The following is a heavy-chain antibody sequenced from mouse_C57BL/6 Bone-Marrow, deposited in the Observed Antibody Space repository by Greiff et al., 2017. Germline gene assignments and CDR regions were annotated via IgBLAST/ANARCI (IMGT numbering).Heavy chain of an antibody. D-gene: IGHD1-1*01. CDR2: IYPGDGDT. J-gene: IGHJ1*03. Sequence: VMLVESGPELVKPGASVKISCKASGYAFSSSWINWVKQRPGKGLEWIGRIYPGDGDTNYNGKFKGKATLTADKSSSTAYMQLSSLTSEDSAVYFCASPWGYGSETPYWYFDVWGTGTTVTVSS. CDR3: ASPWGYGSETPYWYFDV. V-gene: IGHV1-82*01. CDR1: GYAFSSSW.